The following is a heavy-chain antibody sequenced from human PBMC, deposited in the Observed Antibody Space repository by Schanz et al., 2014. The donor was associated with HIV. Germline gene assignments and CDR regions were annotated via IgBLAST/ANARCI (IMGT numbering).Heavy chain of an antibody. CDR2: ISYDGRNK. Sequence: QVQLVESGGGVVQPGRSLRLSCTASRFTFSSFGMHWVRQAPGKGLEWVAVISYDGRNKYYADSVKGRFTTSRDNSKHTLYLQMNGLRTDDTAVYYCAKALRDHYDATGYYRYWGQGILVTVSA. J-gene: IGHJ4*02. CDR1: RFTFSSFG. D-gene: IGHD3-22*01. V-gene: IGHV3-30*18. CDR3: AKALRDHYDATGYYRY.